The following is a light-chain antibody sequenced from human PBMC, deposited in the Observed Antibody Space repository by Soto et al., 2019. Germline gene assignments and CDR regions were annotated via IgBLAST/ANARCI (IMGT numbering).Light chain of an antibody. V-gene: IGLV2-14*01. CDR1: ISDVGGHNY. J-gene: IGLJ3*02. Sequence: QSALTQPASVSGSPGQSITISCTGTISDVGGHNYVSWYQQHPGKAPKLMIYEVSNRPSGISNRFSGSKSGNTASLTISGLQPEDEADYYCSSYTNSGTWVFGGGTKLTVL. CDR2: EVS. CDR3: SSYTNSGTWV.